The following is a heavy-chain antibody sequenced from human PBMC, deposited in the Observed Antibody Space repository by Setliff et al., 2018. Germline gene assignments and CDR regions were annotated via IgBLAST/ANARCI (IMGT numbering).Heavy chain of an antibody. CDR2: IYTKGST. V-gene: IGHV4-4*08. Sequence: SLTCSVTGGSMTDFFWNWIRQPPGKGPEWIGYIYTKGSTNYSPSLRSRVTMSLDRSRNQFSLTLNSMTAADTAIYYCARGLNTESWPPLYWSPGTRVTVSS. J-gene: IGHJ4*02. CDR1: GGSMTDFF. CDR3: ARGLNTESWPPLY.